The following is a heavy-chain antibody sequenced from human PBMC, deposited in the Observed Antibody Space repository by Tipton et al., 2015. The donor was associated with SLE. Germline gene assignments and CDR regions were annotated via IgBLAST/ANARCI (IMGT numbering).Heavy chain of an antibody. D-gene: IGHD4-17*01. CDR1: GFTFNSYA. Sequence: SLRLSCAASGFTFNSYAMSWVRRAPGKGLEWVSAISPSGATISYADSVKGRFTISRDISRSTVFLQMNSLRVEDTAVYYCAKVRHGDYGNYFDSWGQGTLVTVSS. CDR3: AKVRHGDYGNYFDS. V-gene: IGHV3-23*01. J-gene: IGHJ4*02. CDR2: ISPSGATI.